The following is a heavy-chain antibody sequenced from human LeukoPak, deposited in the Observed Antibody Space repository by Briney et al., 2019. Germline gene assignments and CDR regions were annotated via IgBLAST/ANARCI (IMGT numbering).Heavy chain of an antibody. Sequence: ASVKVSCKASGYTLSNYDINWVRRVAGHGLEWMGWMNPGSGGTGYAQKFQGRVTITRDTSINTAYTELSSLTSDDTAVYYCARGTSSSWGGRDDYWGQGTLVTVSS. CDR3: ARGTSSSWGGRDDY. J-gene: IGHJ4*02. D-gene: IGHD6-6*01. CDR1: GYTLSNYD. V-gene: IGHV1-8*02. CDR2: MNPGSGGT.